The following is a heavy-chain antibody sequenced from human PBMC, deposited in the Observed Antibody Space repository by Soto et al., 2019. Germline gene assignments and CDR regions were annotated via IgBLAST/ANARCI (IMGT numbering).Heavy chain of an antibody. J-gene: IGHJ4*02. CDR1: GDTISTGGYS. CDR2: TYHSGTS. CDR3: ARGRLVPAVNFDY. V-gene: IGHV4-30-2*01. D-gene: IGHD2-2*01. Sequence: PSETLSLTCGVSGDTISTGGYSWAWIRQPPGKALEWIGHTYHSGTSFYNPSLKSRVTISVDGSKNQFSLKVKSVTAADTAVYYCARGRLVPAVNFDYWGLGTLVTVSS.